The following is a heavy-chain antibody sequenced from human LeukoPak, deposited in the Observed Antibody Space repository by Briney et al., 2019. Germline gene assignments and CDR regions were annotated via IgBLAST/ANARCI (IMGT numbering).Heavy chain of an antibody. CDR2: INPNSGGT. D-gene: IGHD2-2*02. V-gene: IGHV1-2*02. Sequence: GASVKVSCKASGYTFTGYYMHWVRQAPGQGIEWMGWINPNSGGTNYAQKFQSRVTMTRDTSISTAYMELSRLRSDDTAVYYCARDRIGVVVPAAIPIGSDYWGQGTLVAVSS. CDR3: ARDRIGVVVPAAIPIGSDY. J-gene: IGHJ4*02. CDR1: GYTFTGYY.